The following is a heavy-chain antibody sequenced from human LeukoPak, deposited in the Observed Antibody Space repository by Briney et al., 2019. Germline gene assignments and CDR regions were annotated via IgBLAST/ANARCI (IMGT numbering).Heavy chain of an antibody. V-gene: IGHV3-53*01. CDR1: GFTVSVNY. J-gene: IGHJ4*02. Sequence: LGGSLRLSCAAFGFTVSVNYMSWVRQAPGKGLECVSVIYSGGNTYYADSVKGRFTVSRDNSKNTLYVQMKSLRAEDTAVYYCAKDFVVVPGNVNYFDYWGQGTLVTVSS. CDR3: AKDFVVVPGNVNYFDY. CDR2: IYSGGNT. D-gene: IGHD2-21*02.